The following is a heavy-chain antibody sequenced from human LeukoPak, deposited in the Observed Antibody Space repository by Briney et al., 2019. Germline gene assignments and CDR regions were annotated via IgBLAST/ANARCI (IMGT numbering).Heavy chain of an antibody. CDR2: ISYDGSNK. Sequence: GGSLRLSCAASGFTFSSYAMHWVRQAPGKGLEWVAVISYDGSNKYYADSVKGRFTISRDNSKNTLYLQTNSLRAEDTAVYYCARAGLRYFDWLSHGDYWGQGTLVTVSS. V-gene: IGHV3-30*04. D-gene: IGHD3-9*01. CDR1: GFTFSSYA. CDR3: ARAGLRYFDWLSHGDY. J-gene: IGHJ4*02.